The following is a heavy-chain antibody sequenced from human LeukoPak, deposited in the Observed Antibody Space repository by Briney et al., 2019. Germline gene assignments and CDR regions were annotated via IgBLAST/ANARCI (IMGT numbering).Heavy chain of an antibody. J-gene: IGHJ4*02. Sequence: ASVKVSCKASGYTSTSYYMHWVRQAPGQGLEWMGIINPSGGSTNYAQKFQGRVTMTRDTSTSTVYMELSSLRSEDTAVYYCAREIAYDSSGYYGEWGLDYWGQGTLVTVSS. CDR2: INPSGGST. V-gene: IGHV1-46*01. D-gene: IGHD3-22*01. CDR1: GYTSTSYY. CDR3: AREIAYDSSGYYGEWGLDY.